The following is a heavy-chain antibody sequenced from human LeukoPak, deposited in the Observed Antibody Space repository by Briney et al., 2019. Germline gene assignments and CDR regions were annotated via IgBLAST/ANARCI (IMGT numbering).Heavy chain of an antibody. V-gene: IGHV3-21*01. D-gene: IGHD3-22*01. CDR1: GFTFSNYS. CDR2: ISSRSSYI. Sequence: GGSLRLSCAASGFTFSNYSMNWVRQAPGKGLEWVSSISSRSSYIYYADSVKGRFTISRDNAKDSLYLQMNSLRAEDTAVYYCARAPNAHTWLSQYNWFDSWGQGTLVTVSS. CDR3: ARAPNAHTWLSQYNWFDS. J-gene: IGHJ5*01.